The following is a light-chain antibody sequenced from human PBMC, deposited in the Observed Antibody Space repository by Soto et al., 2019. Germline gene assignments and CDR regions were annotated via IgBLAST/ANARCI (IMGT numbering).Light chain of an antibody. V-gene: IGLV2-14*01. CDR1: SSDVCNYKY. CDR2: EVS. J-gene: IGLJ1*01. Sequence: QSVLTQPASVSGSPGQSITISCTGTSSDVCNYKYVSWYQQRPGKAPKLMIYEVSNRPSGVSNRFSRSKPGNTASLTISGLQAEDETDYYCYSYTSSGTYVFGTGTKVTVL. CDR3: YSYTSSGTYV.